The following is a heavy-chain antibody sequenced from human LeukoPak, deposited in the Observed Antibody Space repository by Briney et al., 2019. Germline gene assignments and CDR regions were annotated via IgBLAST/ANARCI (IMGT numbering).Heavy chain of an antibody. CDR1: GFTFSSYN. J-gene: IGHJ4*02. D-gene: IGHD6-6*01. Sequence: PGGSLRLSCAASGFTFSSYNMNWVRQAPGKGLEWVSYISSSSSTIYYADSVKGRFTISRDNAKNSLYLQMNSLRDEDTAVYYCAREYNSSSGSVSDYWGQGTLVTVSS. V-gene: IGHV3-48*02. CDR3: AREYNSSSGSVSDY. CDR2: ISSSSSTI.